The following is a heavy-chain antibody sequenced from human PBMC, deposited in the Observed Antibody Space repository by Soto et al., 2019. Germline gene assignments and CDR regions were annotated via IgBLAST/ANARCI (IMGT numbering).Heavy chain of an antibody. D-gene: IGHD2-15*01. Sequence: EVQLVESGGGLVQPGGSLRLSCAASGFTFSSYEMNWVRQAPGKGLAWVSYISSSGSTIYYADSVKGRFTISRDNAKNSLYLQMNSLRAEDTAVYYCARDLISRRVYWYFDLWGRGTLVTVSS. J-gene: IGHJ2*01. CDR1: GFTFSSYE. V-gene: IGHV3-48*03. CDR2: ISSSGSTI. CDR3: ARDLISRRVYWYFDL.